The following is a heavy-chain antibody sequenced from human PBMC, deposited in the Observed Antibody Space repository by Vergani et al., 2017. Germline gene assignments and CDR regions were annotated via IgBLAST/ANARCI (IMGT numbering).Heavy chain of an antibody. Sequence: EVQLVESGGGVVRPGGSLRLSCAASGFTFDDYGMSWVRQAPGKGLEWVSGISGSGGSTYYADSVKGRFTISRDNSKNTLYLQMNSLRAEDTAVYYCAKTFFGVVISSEYFQHWGQGTLVTVSS. CDR2: ISGSGGST. V-gene: IGHV3-23*04. CDR3: AKTFFGVVISSEYFQH. D-gene: IGHD3-3*01. CDR1: GFTFDDYG. J-gene: IGHJ1*01.